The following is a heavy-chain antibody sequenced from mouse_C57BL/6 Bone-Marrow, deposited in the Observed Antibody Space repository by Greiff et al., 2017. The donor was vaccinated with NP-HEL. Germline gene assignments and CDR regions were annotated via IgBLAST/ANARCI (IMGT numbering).Heavy chain of an antibody. CDR1: GYTFTSYW. V-gene: IGHV1-50*01. CDR2: IDPSDSYT. Sequence: QVQLQQPGAELVKPGASVKLSCKASGYTFTSYWMQWVKQRPGQGLEWIGEIDPSDSYTNYNQKFKGKATLTVDTSSSTAYMQLSSLTSEDSAVYYCARRDDGYPWYFDVWGTGTTVTVSS. CDR3: ARRDDGYPWYFDV. D-gene: IGHD2-3*01. J-gene: IGHJ1*03.